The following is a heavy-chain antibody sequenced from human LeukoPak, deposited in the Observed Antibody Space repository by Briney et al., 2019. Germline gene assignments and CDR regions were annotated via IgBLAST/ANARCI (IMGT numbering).Heavy chain of an antibody. Sequence: ASVKVSCKASGYTFTNYAISWVRQAPGQGLEWMGWISAYNGNTNYAQKLQGRVTMTTDTSTSTAYMELRSLRSDDTAVYYCARIISSSWYQSHYYYGMDVWGQGTTVTVSS. V-gene: IGHV1-18*01. CDR3: ARIISSSWYQSHYYYGMDV. CDR2: ISAYNGNT. D-gene: IGHD6-13*01. J-gene: IGHJ6*02. CDR1: GYTFTNYA.